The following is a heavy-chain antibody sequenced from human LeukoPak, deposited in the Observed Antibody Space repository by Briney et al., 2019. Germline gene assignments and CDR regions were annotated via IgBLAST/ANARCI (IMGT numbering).Heavy chain of an antibody. V-gene: IGHV3-30-3*01. Sequence: GGSLRLSCAASGFTFSSYAMHWVRQAPGKGREGGAVISYDGSNKHYADSVKGRFTISRDNSKNTLYLQMNSLRAEDTAVYYCAREAGEGPHFDYRGQGTLVTVSS. CDR1: GFTFSSYA. CDR3: AREAGEGPHFDY. CDR2: ISYDGSNK. J-gene: IGHJ4*02. D-gene: IGHD2-21*01.